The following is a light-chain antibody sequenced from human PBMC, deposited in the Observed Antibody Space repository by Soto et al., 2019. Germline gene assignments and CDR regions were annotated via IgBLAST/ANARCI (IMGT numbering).Light chain of an antibody. CDR3: QKYNSAPET. CDR1: QGISNY. V-gene: IGKV1-27*01. J-gene: IGKJ1*01. CDR2: AAS. Sequence: DFQMTQSPSSLSASVGGRVTITCRASQGISNYLAWYQQKPGKVPKLLISAASTLKSGVPSRFSGSGSGTNFTLTISSLQPEDVATYYCQKYNSAPETFGQGTKVDIK.